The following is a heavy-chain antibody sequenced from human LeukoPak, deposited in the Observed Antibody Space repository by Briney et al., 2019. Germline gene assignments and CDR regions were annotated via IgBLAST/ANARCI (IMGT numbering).Heavy chain of an antibody. D-gene: IGHD3/OR15-3a*01. CDR1: GFTFSSYA. Sequence: PGGSLRLSCAASGFTFSSYAMHWVRQAPGKGLEYVSAISSNGGSTYYANSVKGRFTISRDNSKNTLYLQMGSLRAEDMAVYYCARSVRTRGWPFDYWGQGTLVTVSS. V-gene: IGHV3-64*01. J-gene: IGHJ4*02. CDR2: ISSNGGST. CDR3: ARSVRTRGWPFDY.